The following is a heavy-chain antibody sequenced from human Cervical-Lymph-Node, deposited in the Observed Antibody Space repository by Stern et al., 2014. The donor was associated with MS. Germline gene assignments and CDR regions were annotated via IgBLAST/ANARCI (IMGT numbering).Heavy chain of an antibody. J-gene: IGHJ4*02. CDR2: ISDDGTNK. CDR3: AKDRSRLSGLKDD. Sequence: QVQLVESGGGVVQPGRSLRLSCAASGFTFSTHAMHWVRQAPGKGLEWVAVISDDGTNKYYSDSVKGRFTISRDNSNNTLYLQMKSLRAEDTAVYSCAKDRSRLSGLKDDWGLGTLVTVSS. D-gene: IGHD6-6*01. V-gene: IGHV3-30*18. CDR1: GFTFSTHA.